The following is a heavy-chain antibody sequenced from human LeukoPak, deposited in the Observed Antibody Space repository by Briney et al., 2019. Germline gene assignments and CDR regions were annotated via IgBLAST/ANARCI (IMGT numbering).Heavy chain of an antibody. D-gene: IGHD3-3*01. CDR3: AREAAPTIFGVVIPHMDV. CDR1: GGTFSSYA. V-gene: IGHV1-69*05. CDR2: IIPIFGTA. Sequence: SVKVSCKASGGTFSSYAISWVRQAPGQGLEWMGRIIPIFGTANYAQKFQGRVTITTDESTSTAYMELSSLRSEDTAVYYCAREAAPTIFGVVIPHMDVWGKGTTVTVSS. J-gene: IGHJ6*03.